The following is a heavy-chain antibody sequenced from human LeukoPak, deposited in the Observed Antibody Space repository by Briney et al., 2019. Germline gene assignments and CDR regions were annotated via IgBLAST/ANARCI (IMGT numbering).Heavy chain of an antibody. CDR3: ARDLDPYGWFDP. CDR1: Y. J-gene: IGHJ5*02. D-gene: IGHD4-17*01. V-gene: IGHV4-30-4*08. CDR2: IYYSGST. Sequence: YWIGWVRQMPGKGLEWIGYIYYSGSTYYNPSLKSRVTISVDTSKNQFSLKLSSVTAADTAVYYCARDLDPYGWFDPWGQGTLVTVSS.